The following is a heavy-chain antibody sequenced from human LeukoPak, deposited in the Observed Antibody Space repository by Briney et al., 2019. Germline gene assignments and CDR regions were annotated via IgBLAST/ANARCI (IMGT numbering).Heavy chain of an antibody. Sequence: PSETLSLTCTVSGGSISTYYWSWIRQPPGKGLEWLGYIYYSGITNYNPSLKSRVTISVDTSKNQFSLKLSSVTAADTAVYYCARQKDYGDPFDCWGQGTLVTVSS. V-gene: IGHV4-59*08. D-gene: IGHD4-17*01. J-gene: IGHJ4*02. CDR1: GGSISTYY. CDR2: IYYSGIT. CDR3: ARQKDYGDPFDC.